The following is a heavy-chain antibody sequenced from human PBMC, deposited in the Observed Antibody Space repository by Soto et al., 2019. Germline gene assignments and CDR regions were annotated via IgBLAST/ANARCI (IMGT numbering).Heavy chain of an antibody. CDR2: ISAYNGNT. Sequence: ASVKVSCKASGYTFTSYGISWVRQAPGQGLEWMGWISAYNGNTNYAQKLKGRVTMTTDTSTSTAYMELRSLRSDDTAVYYCARDRGYDSNYYYYGMDVWGQGTTVTSP. CDR3: ARDRGYDSNYYYYGMDV. CDR1: GYTFTSYG. D-gene: IGHD5-12*01. J-gene: IGHJ6*02. V-gene: IGHV1-18*01.